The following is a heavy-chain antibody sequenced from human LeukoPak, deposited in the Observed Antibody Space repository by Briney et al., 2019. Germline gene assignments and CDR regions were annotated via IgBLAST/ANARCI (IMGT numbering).Heavy chain of an antibody. CDR3: ARQHDSYYYYYIDV. CDR1: GSSISNGHY. CDR2: LYHSDSA. Sequence: SETLSLTCAVSGSSISNGHYWVWIRQPPGRGLEWIGSLYHSDSAYYNTSLRSRVSMSVDTSTNQFSLTLSFVTAADTAVYYCARQHDSYYYYYIDVWGSGTRVTVSS. V-gene: IGHV4-38-2*01. J-gene: IGHJ6*03.